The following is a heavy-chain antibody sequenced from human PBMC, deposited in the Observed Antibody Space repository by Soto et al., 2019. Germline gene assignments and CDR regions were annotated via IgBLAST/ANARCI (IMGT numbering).Heavy chain of an antibody. CDR3: AKDIEVDCDVISSYPT. D-gene: IGHD2-15*01. Sequence: EVQLVESGGGLVQPGRSLRLTCATAGFDFDDYAMHWVRQAPGKGLEWVSGISRNGDNKCYSDSVKGRFNISRDNGMHALFLQMNRLRPEDTALYYGAKDIEVDCDVISSYPTWGQGTLVTV. V-gene: IGHV3-9*01. CDR2: ISRNGDNK. J-gene: IGHJ4*02. CDR1: GFDFDDYA.